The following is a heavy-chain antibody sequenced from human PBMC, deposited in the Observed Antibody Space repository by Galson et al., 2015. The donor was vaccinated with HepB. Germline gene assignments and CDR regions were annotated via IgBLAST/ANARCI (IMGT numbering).Heavy chain of an antibody. CDR3: AISPFGKFDC. CDR2: IKQGGSEK. CDR1: GFTFSNYW. V-gene: IGHV3-7*01. Sequence: SLRLSCAASGFTFSNYWMSWVRQTPGKGLEWVANIKQGGSEKYYVDSVKGRFTISRDNAKNSLYLQMNSLRAEDTAVYYCAISPFGKFDCWGQGALVTVSS. J-gene: IGHJ4*02. D-gene: IGHD3-10*01.